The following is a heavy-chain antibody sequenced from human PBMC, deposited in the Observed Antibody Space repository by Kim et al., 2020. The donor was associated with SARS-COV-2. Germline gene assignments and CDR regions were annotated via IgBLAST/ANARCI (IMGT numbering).Heavy chain of an antibody. V-gene: IGHV3-30*04. J-gene: IGHJ4*02. CDR2: ISYDGSNK. CDR1: GFTFSSYA. Sequence: GGSLRLSCAASGFTFSSYAMHWVRQAPGKGLECVAVISYDGSNKYYADSVKGRFTISRDNSKNTLYLQMNSLRAEDTAVYYCARPYSGTYYAHFDYWGQGTLVTVSS. CDR3: ARPYSGTYYAHFDY. D-gene: IGHD1-26*01.